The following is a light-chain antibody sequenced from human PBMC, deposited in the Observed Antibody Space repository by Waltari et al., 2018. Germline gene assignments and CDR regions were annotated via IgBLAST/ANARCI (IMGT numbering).Light chain of an antibody. Sequence: DIQLTQSPSFLSASVGDRVTITCRASQGISSYLAWYQQKPGKAPKLLIYAASTLQSGVPSRFSCSGSGTEFTLTISSLQPEDFATYYCQQLNSYLYTFGQGTKLEIK. CDR2: AAS. CDR1: QGISSY. J-gene: IGKJ2*01. V-gene: IGKV1-9*01. CDR3: QQLNSYLYT.